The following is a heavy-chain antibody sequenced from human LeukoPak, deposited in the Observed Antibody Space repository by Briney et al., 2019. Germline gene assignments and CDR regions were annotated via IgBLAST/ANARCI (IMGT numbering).Heavy chain of an antibody. CDR3: ARDPLYSSSWHY. J-gene: IGHJ4*02. CDR2: IYYSGST. CDR1: GGSISSSSYC. Sequence: PSETLSLTCTVSGGSISSSSYCWGWIRQPPGKGLEWIGSIYYSGSTYYNPSLKSRVTISVDTSKNQFSLKLSSVTAADTAVYYCARDPLYSSSWHYWGQGTLVTVSS. D-gene: IGHD6-13*01. V-gene: IGHV4-39*07.